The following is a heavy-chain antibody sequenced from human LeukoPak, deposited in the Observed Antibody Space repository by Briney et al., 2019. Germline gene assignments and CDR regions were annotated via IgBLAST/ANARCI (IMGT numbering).Heavy chain of an antibody. D-gene: IGHD2-2*01. CDR1: GGTFSSYT. Sequence: SVKVSCKASGGTFSSYTISWVRQAPGQGLEWMGRIIPILGIANYAQKFQGRVTITADKSTSTAYMELSSLRSEDTAVYYCATDEGYCSSTSCTRLGKYNWFDPWGQGTLVTVSS. J-gene: IGHJ5*02. V-gene: IGHV1-69*04. CDR3: ATDEGYCSSTSCTRLGKYNWFDP. CDR2: IIPILGIA.